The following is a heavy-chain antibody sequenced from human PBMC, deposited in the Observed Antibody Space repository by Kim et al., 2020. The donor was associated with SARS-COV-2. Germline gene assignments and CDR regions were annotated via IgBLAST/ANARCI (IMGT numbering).Heavy chain of an antibody. V-gene: IGHV3-23*01. CDR1: GFSFSNYA. CDR3: AKVPYGSGSYYISGFDY. CDR2: ISGNTYHT. J-gene: IGHJ4*02. D-gene: IGHD3-10*01. Sequence: GGSLRLSCAASGFSFSNYAMSWVRQAPAKGLEWVASISGNTYHTYYADSVKGRLTISRDNSKNTVYLQMNSLRAGDTAVYYCAKVPYGSGSYYISGFDYWGPGTLVSLSS.